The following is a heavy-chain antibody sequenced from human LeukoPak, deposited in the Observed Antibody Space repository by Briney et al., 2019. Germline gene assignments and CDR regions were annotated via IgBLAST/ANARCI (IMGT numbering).Heavy chain of an antibody. J-gene: IGHJ4*02. CDR3: ARDPYYYDSSGYY. Sequence: SETLSLTCTVSGGSISSSNHYWRWIRQPPGKGLEWIGSIYYSGSTYYNPSLKIRVTISVDTSKNQFSLKLSSVTAADTAVYYCARDPYYYDSSGYYWGQGTLVTVSS. CDR1: GGSISSSNHY. CDR2: IYYSGST. D-gene: IGHD3-22*01. V-gene: IGHV4-39*07.